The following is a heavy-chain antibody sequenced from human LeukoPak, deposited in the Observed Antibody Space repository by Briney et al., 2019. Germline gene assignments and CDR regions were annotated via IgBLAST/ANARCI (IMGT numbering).Heavy chain of an antibody. CDR2: ITDSGAGT. V-gene: IGHV3-23*01. J-gene: IGHJ4*02. CDR3: ASAQRPWFFDY. Sequence: GGSLRLSGVASGFTFNIYAMSWVRQAPGKGLQWVSAITDSGAGTYYADSVKGRFTISRDNSRNTLYLQMNSLRVEDTAFYYCASAQRPWFFDYWGQGTLVTVSS. CDR1: GFTFNIYA. D-gene: IGHD3-22*01.